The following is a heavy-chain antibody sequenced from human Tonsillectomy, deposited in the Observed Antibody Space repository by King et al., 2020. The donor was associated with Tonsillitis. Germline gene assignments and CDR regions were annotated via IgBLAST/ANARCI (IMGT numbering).Heavy chain of an antibody. D-gene: IGHD6-19*01. CDR1: GFTFDDYA. Sequence: VQLVESGGGLVQPGRSLRLSCAASGFTFDDYAMHWVRQAPGKGLEWVSGISWNSGSIGYADSVKGRFTISRDNAKNSLYLQMNSLRAEDTALYYCAKDGGVAGGLDYFDYWGQGTLVTVSS. CDR2: ISWNSGSI. J-gene: IGHJ4*02. V-gene: IGHV3-9*01. CDR3: AKDGGVAGGLDYFDY.